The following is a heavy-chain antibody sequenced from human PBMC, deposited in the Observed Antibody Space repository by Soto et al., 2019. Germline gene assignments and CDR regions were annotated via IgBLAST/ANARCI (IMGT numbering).Heavy chain of an antibody. D-gene: IGHD1-1*01. V-gene: IGHV4-39*02. CDR2: IDENGDS. J-gene: IGHJ4*02. CDR1: GGPIRSSSHY. Sequence: QLQLQESGPGLVKPSETLSLTCTVSGGPIRSSSHYWGWIRQSPGTGLEWIGSIDENGDSYYNPSLKSRVTISVDTSKNQFSLKLISVTGADSAIYYCAREGGYVDYWGQGTLVTVSS. CDR3: AREGGYVDY.